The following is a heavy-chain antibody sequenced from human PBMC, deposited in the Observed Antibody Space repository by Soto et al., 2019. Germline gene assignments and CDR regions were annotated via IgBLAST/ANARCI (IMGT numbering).Heavy chain of an antibody. J-gene: IGHJ4*02. D-gene: IGHD1-7*01. V-gene: IGHV3-23*01. CDR3: ARESRTSSQFDS. CDR2: ITGSGGST. CDR1: GFTFDTYA. Sequence: EVQLLEAGGGLVQPGGSLRLSCAASGFTFDTYAISWVRQAPGKGLEWVSGITGSGGSTDYADSVKGRFTISRDTSRNTLYLQMSRLSVEDTAIYYCARESRTSSQFDSWGQGTLVTVSS.